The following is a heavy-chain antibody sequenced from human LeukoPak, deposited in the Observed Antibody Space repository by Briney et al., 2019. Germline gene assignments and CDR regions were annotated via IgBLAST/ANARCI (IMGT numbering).Heavy chain of an antibody. J-gene: IGHJ5*02. CDR2: IYWDDDK. CDR3: GHRRAEQQLVLGGWFDP. V-gene: IGHV2-5*02. Sequence: SGPTLVKPTQTLTLTCTFSGFSLSTSGVGVGWIRQPPGKALEWLALIYWDDDKRYSPSLKSRLTITKDTSKNQVVLTMTNMDPVDTATYYCGHRRAEQQLVLGGWFDPWGQGTLVTVSS. CDR1: GFSLSTSGVG. D-gene: IGHD6-13*01.